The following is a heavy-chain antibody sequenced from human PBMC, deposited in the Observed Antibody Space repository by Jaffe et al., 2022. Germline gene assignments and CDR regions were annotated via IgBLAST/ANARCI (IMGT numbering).Heavy chain of an antibody. CDR3: ARVKALLWFREFRGGGWFDP. CDR1: GGSISSYY. Sequence: QVQLQESGPGLVKPSETLSLTCTVSGGSISSYYWSWIRQPPGKGLEWIGYIYYSGSTNYNPSLKSRVTISVDTSKNQFSLKLSSVTAADTAVYYCARVKALLWFREFRGGGWFDPWGQGTLVTVSS. D-gene: IGHD3-10*01. V-gene: IGHV4-59*01. CDR2: IYYSGST. J-gene: IGHJ5*02.